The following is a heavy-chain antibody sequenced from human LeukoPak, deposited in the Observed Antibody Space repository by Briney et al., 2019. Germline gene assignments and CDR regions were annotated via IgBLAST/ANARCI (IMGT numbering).Heavy chain of an antibody. CDR3: ARVAAAGGNDY. J-gene: IGHJ4*02. CDR1: GFTFSSYA. CDR2: ISYDGSNK. Sequence: GGSLRLSCAASGFTFSSYAMQWVRQAPGKGLEWVAVISYDGSNKYYADSVKGRFTISRDNSKNTLYLQMNSLRAEDTAVYYCARVAAAGGNDYWGQGTLVTVSS. D-gene: IGHD6-13*01. V-gene: IGHV3-30*04.